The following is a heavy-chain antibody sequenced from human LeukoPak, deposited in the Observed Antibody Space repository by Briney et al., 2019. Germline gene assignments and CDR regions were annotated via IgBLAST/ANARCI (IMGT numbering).Heavy chain of an antibody. CDR1: GYTFTSYY. V-gene: IGHV1-46*01. D-gene: IGHD6-13*01. Sequence: GASVKVSCKASGYTFTSYYMHWVRQAPGQGLEWMGIINPSGGSTSYAQKFQGGVTMTRDTSTSTVYMELSSLRSEDTAVYYCARDFRRGAAAGTLPAADYFDWGQGTLVTVSS. CDR2: INPSGGST. J-gene: IGHJ4*02. CDR3: ARDFRRGAAAGTLPAADYFD.